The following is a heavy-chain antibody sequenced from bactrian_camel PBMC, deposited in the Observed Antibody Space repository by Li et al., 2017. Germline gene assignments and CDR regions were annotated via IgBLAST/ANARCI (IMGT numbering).Heavy chain of an antibody. CDR1: GQTYLITW. D-gene: IGHD5*01. CDR2: IITYGSTTGST. V-gene: IGHV3S1*01. J-gene: IGHJ4*01. CDR3: ATDWWSGDYGLGSRRD. Sequence: HVQLVESGGGLVQAGGSLNLSCAASGQTYLITWVGWFRQASEKEREVVATIITYGSTTGSTTYASSVKGRFTISRDNGKNTLYLQMNSLKLADMARYYCATDWWSGDYGLGSRRDWGQGTQVTVS.